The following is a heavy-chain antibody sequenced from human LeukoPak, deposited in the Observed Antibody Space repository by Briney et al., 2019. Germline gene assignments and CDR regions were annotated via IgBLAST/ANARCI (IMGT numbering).Heavy chain of an antibody. J-gene: IGHJ4*02. D-gene: IGHD3-3*01. V-gene: IGHV4-34*01. CDR3: ARSRRITIFGVVITPPTSFDY. CDR2: INHSGST. CDR1: GGSFSGYY. Sequence: SETLSLTCAVYGGSFSGYYWSWIRQPPGKGLEWIGEINHSGSTNYNPSLKSRVTISVDTSKNQFSLKLSSVTAADSAVYYCARSRRITIFGVVITPPTSFDYWGQGTLVTVSS.